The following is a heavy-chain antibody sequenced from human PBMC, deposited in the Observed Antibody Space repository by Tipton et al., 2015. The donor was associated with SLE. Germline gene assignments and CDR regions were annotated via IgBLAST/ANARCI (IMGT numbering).Heavy chain of an antibody. J-gene: IGHJ4*02. D-gene: IGHD3/OR15-3a*01. CDR3: ARAEPSYGLDDY. V-gene: IGHV3-11*04. Sequence: SLRLSCAASGFTFSDYYMSWIRQAPGKGLEWVSYISSSGSTIYYADPVKGRFTISRDNAKNSLYLQMNSLRAEDTAVYYCARAEPSYGLDDYWGQGTLVTVSS. CDR1: GFTFSDYY. CDR2: ISSSGSTI.